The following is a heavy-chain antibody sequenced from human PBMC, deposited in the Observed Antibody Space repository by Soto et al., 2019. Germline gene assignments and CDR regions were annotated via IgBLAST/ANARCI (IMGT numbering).Heavy chain of an antibody. CDR1: GGTFSSYA. CDR3: AREPPSSDFWSGYYDY. Sequence: GASVKVSCKASGGTFSSYATSWVRQAPGQGLEWMGGIIPIFGTANYAQKFQGRVTITADESTSTAYMELSSLRSEDTAVYYCAREPPSSDFWSGYYDYWGQGTLVTVSS. J-gene: IGHJ4*02. D-gene: IGHD3-3*01. V-gene: IGHV1-69*13. CDR2: IIPIFGTA.